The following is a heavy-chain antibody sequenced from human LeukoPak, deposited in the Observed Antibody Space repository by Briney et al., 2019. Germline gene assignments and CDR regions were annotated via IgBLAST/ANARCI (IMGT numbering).Heavy chain of an antibody. Sequence: EASVKVSCKASGYTFTSYDINWVRQATGQGLEWMGWMNPNSGNTGYAQKFQGRVTMTRNTSISTAYMELSSLRSEDTAVYYCAREVIAAAPPEGGWFDPWGQGTLVTVSS. J-gene: IGHJ5*02. CDR3: AREVIAAAPPEGGWFDP. CDR2: MNPNSGNT. V-gene: IGHV1-8*01. D-gene: IGHD6-13*01. CDR1: GYTFTSYD.